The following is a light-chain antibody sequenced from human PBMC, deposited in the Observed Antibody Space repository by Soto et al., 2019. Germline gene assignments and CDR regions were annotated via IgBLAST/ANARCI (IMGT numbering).Light chain of an antibody. CDR2: EVS. V-gene: IGLV2-14*01. Sequence: QSALTQPASVSGSPGQSIPISCTGTSSDVGGYNYVSWYQQHPGKAPKLMIYEVSNRPLGVSNRFSGSKSGNTASLTISGLQAEDEADYYCTSYTSSRTLDVFGTGTKVTVL. CDR3: TSYTSSRTLDV. CDR1: SSDVGGYNY. J-gene: IGLJ1*01.